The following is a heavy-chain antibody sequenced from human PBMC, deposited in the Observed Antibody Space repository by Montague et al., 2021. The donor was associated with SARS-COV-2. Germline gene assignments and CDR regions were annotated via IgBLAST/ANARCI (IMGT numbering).Heavy chain of an antibody. J-gene: IGHJ6*02. Sequence: SETLSLTCAISGGSFSNYYWSWIRQPPGRGLQWIGYISYSGSTNYNPSLKSRVTISVDTSKNHFTLRLSSATAADTAVYYCANFRRTQLLCGTLYYGMDVWGQGTTVTVSS. D-gene: IGHD2-2*01. CDR1: GGSFSNYY. CDR3: ANFRRTQLLCGTLYYGMDV. CDR2: ISYSGST. V-gene: IGHV4-59*01.